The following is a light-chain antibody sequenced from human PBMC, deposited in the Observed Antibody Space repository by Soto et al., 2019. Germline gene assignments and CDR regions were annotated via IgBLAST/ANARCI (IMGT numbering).Light chain of an antibody. J-gene: IGLJ1*01. CDR2: DVS. Sequence: QSVLTQPASVSGSPGQSSTISCTGTSSDVGGYNYVSWYQQHPGKAPKLMIYDVSNRPSGVSNRFSGSKSGNTASLTISGLHAEDEADYYCSSYTSSSTGVFGTRTKLTVL. CDR1: SSDVGGYNY. CDR3: SSYTSSSTGV. V-gene: IGLV2-14*01.